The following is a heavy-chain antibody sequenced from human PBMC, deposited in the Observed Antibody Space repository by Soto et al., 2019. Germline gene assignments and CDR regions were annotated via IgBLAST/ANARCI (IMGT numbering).Heavy chain of an antibody. CDR3: ARVSAMVTHYFDY. V-gene: IGHV4-59*07. CDR2: IYYSGNT. CDR1: GVSISSYY. D-gene: IGHD5-18*01. Sequence: SDTLSLTCTVSGVSISSYYWSWIRQPPGKGLEWIGYIYYSGNTNYNPSLKSRVTISVDTSKNQFSLNLSSVTAADTAVYYCARVSAMVTHYFDYWGQGTQVTVS. J-gene: IGHJ4*02.